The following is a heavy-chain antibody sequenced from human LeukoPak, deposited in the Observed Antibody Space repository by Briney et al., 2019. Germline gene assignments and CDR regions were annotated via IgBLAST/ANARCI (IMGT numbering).Heavy chain of an antibody. J-gene: IGHJ4*02. D-gene: IGHD2-2*01. V-gene: IGHV4-61*02. Sequence: SETLSLTCTVSGGSISSGSYYWSWIRQPAGKGLEWIGRIYTSGSTNYNPSLKSRVTISVDTSKNQFSLKLSSVTAADTAVYYCARDSCSSTSCYADYWGQGTLVTVSS. CDR3: ARDSCSSTSCYADY. CDR1: GGSISSGSYY. CDR2: IYTSGST.